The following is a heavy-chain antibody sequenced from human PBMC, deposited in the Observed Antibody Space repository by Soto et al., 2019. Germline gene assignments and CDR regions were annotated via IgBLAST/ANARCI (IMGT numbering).Heavy chain of an antibody. J-gene: IGHJ4*02. Sequence: EVQLAESGGGLVKPGGSLTLSCGASGFAFRSYNMNWVRQAPGKGQEWVASISSGSSNIYYADSVKGRFTISRENAKNSLYLQMDSLRAEDSAVYYCASTTVVAATFDFWGQGTLVTVSS. CDR2: ISSGSSNI. V-gene: IGHV3-21*01. D-gene: IGHD2-15*01. CDR3: ASTTVVAATFDF. CDR1: GFAFRSYN.